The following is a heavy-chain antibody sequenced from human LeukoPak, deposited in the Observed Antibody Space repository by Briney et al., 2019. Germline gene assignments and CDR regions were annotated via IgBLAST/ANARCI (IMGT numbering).Heavy chain of an antibody. D-gene: IGHD3-9*01. CDR2: IHYTGAT. Sequence: SETLSLTCAVYGGSITGYYWSWIRHTPRRGLEWVGEIHYTGATSYNPSLKSRATISTAPSKNQFTLRLSAVTAADTAVYYCARGNILAGYCFDFWGQGALVTVSS. CDR1: GGSITGYY. J-gene: IGHJ4*02. CDR3: ARGNILAGYCFDF. V-gene: IGHV4-34*01.